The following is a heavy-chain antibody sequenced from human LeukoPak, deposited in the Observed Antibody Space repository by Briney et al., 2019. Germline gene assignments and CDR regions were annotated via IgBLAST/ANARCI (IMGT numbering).Heavy chain of an antibody. D-gene: IGHD2-15*01. CDR2: FYSGGDT. J-gene: IGHJ4*02. Sequence: GGSLRLSCAASGFTVSSNYMSWVRQAPGKGLECVSVFYSGGDTYYADSVKGRFAISRDNSKNTLYLQMGSLKPEDMAVYYCARDSCSGDRCWRYFVNWGQGTLVTVSS. CDR3: ARDSCSGDRCWRYFVN. CDR1: GFTVSSNY. V-gene: IGHV3-66*01.